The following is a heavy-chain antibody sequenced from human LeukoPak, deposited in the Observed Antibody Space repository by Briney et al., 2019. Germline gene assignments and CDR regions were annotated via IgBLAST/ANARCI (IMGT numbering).Heavy chain of an antibody. CDR2: INPSSGGT. Sequence: AASVKVSCKPSGYSFTSYYIHWVRQAPGQGLEWMGWINPSSGGTEYAQKFQGRVTMTGDTSISTAYMELSRLRSDDTAVYYCARDRGSSWYVDYWGQGTLVTVSS. J-gene: IGHJ4*02. V-gene: IGHV1-2*02. CDR3: ARDRGSSWYVDY. D-gene: IGHD6-13*01. CDR1: GYSFTSYY.